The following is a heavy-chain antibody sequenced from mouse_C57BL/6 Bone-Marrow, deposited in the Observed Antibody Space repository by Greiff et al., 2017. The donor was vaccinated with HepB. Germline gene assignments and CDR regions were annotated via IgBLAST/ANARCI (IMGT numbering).Heavy chain of an antibody. CDR1: GFTFSSYA. Sequence: EVKVVESGEGLVKPGGSLKLSCAASGFTFSSYAMSWVRQTPEKRLEWVAYISSGGDYIYYADTVKGRFTISRDNARNTLYLQMSSLKSEDTAMYYCTRDGYYSNYVRFAYWGQGTLVTVSA. CDR3: TRDGYYSNYVRFAY. J-gene: IGHJ3*01. V-gene: IGHV5-9-1*02. CDR2: ISSGGDYI. D-gene: IGHD2-5*01.